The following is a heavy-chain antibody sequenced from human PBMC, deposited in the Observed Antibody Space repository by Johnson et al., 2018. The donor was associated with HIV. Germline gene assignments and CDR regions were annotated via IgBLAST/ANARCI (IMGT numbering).Heavy chain of an antibody. V-gene: IGHV3-30*18. J-gene: IGHJ3*01. Sequence: QVQLVESGGGMVQPGRSLRLSCAASGFTFSGYGMHWVRQAPGKGLEWVAVISHDGSNKYYADSVKGRFTISRDNTENTLNLQMISLRVEDTAVYYCAKDFLVARPSEHDAFDVWGQGTMVTVSS. CDR3: AKDFLVARPSEHDAFDV. CDR1: GFTFSGYG. CDR2: ISHDGSNK. D-gene: IGHD5-12*01.